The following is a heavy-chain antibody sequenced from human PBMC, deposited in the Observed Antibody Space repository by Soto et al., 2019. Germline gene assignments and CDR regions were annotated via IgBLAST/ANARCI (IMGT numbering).Heavy chain of an antibody. V-gene: IGHV5-51*01. Sequence: EALKISGQASGYSFSSSWIGWVRQMPGKGLEWMGIIDPNDSQTIYSPSFQGQVTISADKSIDTAYLQWSSLKTSDTAMYYCARHAGNSWKGDYFDYWGQGALVTVS. CDR3: ARHAGNSWKGDYFDY. CDR2: IDPNDSQT. J-gene: IGHJ4*02. CDR1: GYSFSSSW. D-gene: IGHD6-13*01.